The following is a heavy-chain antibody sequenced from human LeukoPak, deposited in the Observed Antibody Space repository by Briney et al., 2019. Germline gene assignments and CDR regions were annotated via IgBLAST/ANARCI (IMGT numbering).Heavy chain of an antibody. CDR3: AKGPIVVVPAAMPFDY. V-gene: IGHV3-23*01. J-gene: IGHJ4*02. Sequence: GGSLRLSYAVSGVTFSSYAMSWVRQAPGKGLEWVSAISGSGGSTYYADSVKGRFTISRDNSKNTLYLQMNSLRAEDTAVYYCAKGPIVVVPAAMPFDYWGQGTLVTVSS. CDR1: GVTFSSYA. D-gene: IGHD2-2*01. CDR2: ISGSGGST.